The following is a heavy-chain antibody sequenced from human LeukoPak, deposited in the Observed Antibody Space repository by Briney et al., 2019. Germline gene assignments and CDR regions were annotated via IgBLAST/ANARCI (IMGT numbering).Heavy chain of an antibody. J-gene: IGHJ4*02. V-gene: IGHV3-15*01. D-gene: IGHD3-22*01. CDR3: TTGCQTYYCDSSGYYPNDY. CDR1: GFTFSNAW. CDR2: IKSKTDGGTT. Sequence: GGSLRLSCAASGFTFSNAWMSWVRQAPGKGLEWVGRIKSKTDGGTTDYAAPVKGRFTISRDDSKNTLYLQMNSLKTEDTAVYYCTTGCQTYYCDSSGYYPNDYWGQGTLVTVSS.